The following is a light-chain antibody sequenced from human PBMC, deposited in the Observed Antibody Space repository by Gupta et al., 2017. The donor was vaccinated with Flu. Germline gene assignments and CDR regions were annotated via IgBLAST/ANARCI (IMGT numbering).Light chain of an antibody. V-gene: IGLV1-51*01. CDR2: DNN. J-gene: IGLJ2*01. Sequence: QSVLTQPPSVSAAPGQKVTISCSGTSSNIGNKFVSWYQQVPGTAPKLLIYDNNKRPSGIPDRFSGSKSGTSATLGITGLQTGDEADYYWGTWDSSLSAVVFGGGTKLTVL. CDR3: GTWDSSLSAVV. CDR1: SSNIGNKF.